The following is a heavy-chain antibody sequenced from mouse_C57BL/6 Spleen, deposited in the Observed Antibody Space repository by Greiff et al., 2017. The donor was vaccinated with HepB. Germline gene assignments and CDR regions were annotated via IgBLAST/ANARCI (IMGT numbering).Heavy chain of an antibody. J-gene: IGHJ4*01. D-gene: IGHD2-4*01. CDR1: GYSITSGYY. V-gene: IGHV3-6*01. Sequence: DVQLQESGPGLVKPSQSLSLTCSVTGYSITSGYYWNWIRQFPGNKLEWMGYISYDGSNNYNPSLKNRISITRDTSKNQFFLKLNSVTTEDTATYYCARERTLRRGDYAMDYWGQGTSVTVSS. CDR3: ARERTLRRGDYAMDY. CDR2: ISYDGSN.